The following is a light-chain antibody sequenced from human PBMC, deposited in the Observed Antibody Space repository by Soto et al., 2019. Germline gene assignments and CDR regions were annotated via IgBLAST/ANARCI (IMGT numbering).Light chain of an antibody. CDR2: EVS. CDR3: SSYAGNYTF. CDR1: SSDIGAYIY. Sequence: QSVLTQPPSASGSPGQSVTISCTGTSSDIGAYIYVSWYQQHPGKAPKLMISEVSRRPSGVPERFSGSKSGNTASLTVSGLQADDEAHYYCSSYAGNYTFFGGGTKLTVL. J-gene: IGLJ2*01. V-gene: IGLV2-8*01.